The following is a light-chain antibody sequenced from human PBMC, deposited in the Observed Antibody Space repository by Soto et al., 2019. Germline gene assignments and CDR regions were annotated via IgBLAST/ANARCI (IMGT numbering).Light chain of an antibody. V-gene: IGKV3-20*01. Sequence: ENVLTQSPGTLSLSPGERATLSCRATQSVTNSFFAWYQQKPGQAPRLLIYSISSRATGIPDRFSGSGSGTDFTLTISRLEPEDFVVYYCQQYSTLPHTFGQGTKVEVK. J-gene: IGKJ2*01. CDR1: QSVTNSF. CDR2: SIS. CDR3: QQYSTLPHT.